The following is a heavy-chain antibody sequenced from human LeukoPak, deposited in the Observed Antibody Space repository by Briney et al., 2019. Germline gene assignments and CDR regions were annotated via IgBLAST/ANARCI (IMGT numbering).Heavy chain of an antibody. V-gene: IGHV3-30-3*01. CDR1: GFTFSSYA. Sequence: PGRSLRLSCAASGFTFSSYAMHWVRQAPGKGLEWVAVISYDGSNKYYADSVKGRFTISRDNSKNTLYLQMNSLRAEDTAVYYCARDMGMGITIFGVVIGIDYWGQGTLVTVSS. CDR2: ISYDGSNK. D-gene: IGHD3-3*01. CDR3: ARDMGMGITIFGVVIGIDY. J-gene: IGHJ4*02.